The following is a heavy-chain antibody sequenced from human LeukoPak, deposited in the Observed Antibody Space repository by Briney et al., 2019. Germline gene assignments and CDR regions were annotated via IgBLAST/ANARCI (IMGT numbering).Heavy chain of an antibody. CDR2: ISRSSGSI. V-gene: IGHV3-48*01. J-gene: IGHJ5*02. CDR3: AGVPTDYDILTGYA. Sequence: PGGSLRLSCAASGFTFSSYGMNWVRQAPGKGLEWVSYISRSSGSIYYAESVKGRFTISRDNAKKSLYLQMNSLRAEDTAVYYCAGVPTDYDILTGYAWGQGTLVTVSS. D-gene: IGHD3-9*01. CDR1: GFTFSSYG.